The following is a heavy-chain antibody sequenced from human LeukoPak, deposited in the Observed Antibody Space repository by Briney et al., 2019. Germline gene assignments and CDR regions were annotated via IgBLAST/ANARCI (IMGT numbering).Heavy chain of an antibody. V-gene: IGHV3-13*01. CDR2: IGSAGDT. CDR3: ARARSIYGFDY. Sequence: GGSLRLSCAASGFTLSSYDMHWVRQATGKGLEWVSAIGSAGDTYYPGSVKGRFTISRENAKNSLYLQMNSLRAGDTAVYYCARARSIYGFDYWGQGTLVTASS. J-gene: IGHJ4*02. CDR1: GFTLSSYD. D-gene: IGHD4-17*01.